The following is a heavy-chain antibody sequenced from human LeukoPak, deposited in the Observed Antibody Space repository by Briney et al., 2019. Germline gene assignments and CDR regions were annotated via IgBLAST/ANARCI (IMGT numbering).Heavy chain of an antibody. J-gene: IGHJ4*02. CDR2: ISGSGGST. Sequence: PGGSLRLSCAASGSTFSSYAMSWVRQAPGKGLEWVSAISGSGGSTYYADSVKGRFTISRDNSKNTLYLQMNSLRAEDTAVYYCAKHLYSGSYYYFDYWGQGTLVTVSS. CDR1: GSTFSSYA. D-gene: IGHD1-26*01. V-gene: IGHV3-23*01. CDR3: AKHLYSGSYYYFDY.